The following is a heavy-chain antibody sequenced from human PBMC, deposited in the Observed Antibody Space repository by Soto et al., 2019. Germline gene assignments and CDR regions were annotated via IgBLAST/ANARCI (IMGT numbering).Heavy chain of an antibody. V-gene: IGHV3-23*01. CDR2: ISGSGGST. CDR3: AKDLKASLYSSGWLTEFDY. D-gene: IGHD6-19*01. CDR1: GFTFSSYA. J-gene: IGHJ4*02. Sequence: PGGSLSLSCAASGFTFSSYAMSWVRQAPGKGLEWVSAISGSGGSTYYADSVKGRFTISRDNSKNTLYLQMNSLRAEDTAVYYCAKDLKASLYSSGWLTEFDYWGQRTLVTVSS.